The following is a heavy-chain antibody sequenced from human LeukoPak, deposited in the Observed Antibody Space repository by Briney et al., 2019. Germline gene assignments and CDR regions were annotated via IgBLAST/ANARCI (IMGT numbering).Heavy chain of an antibody. D-gene: IGHD3-22*01. Sequence: SVKVSCKASGGTFSSYAISWVRQAPGQGLEWMGRIIPIFGTANYAQKFQGRVTITTDESTSTAYMELSSLRSEDTAVYYCARDRGMYYYDSNGYYFDSWGQGTLVTVSS. CDR3: ARDRGMYYYDSNGYYFDS. J-gene: IGHJ4*02. V-gene: IGHV1-69*05. CDR2: IIPIFGTA. CDR1: GGTFSSYA.